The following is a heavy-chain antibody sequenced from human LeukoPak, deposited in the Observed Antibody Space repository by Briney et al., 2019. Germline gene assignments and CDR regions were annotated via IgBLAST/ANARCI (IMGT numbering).Heavy chain of an antibody. V-gene: IGHV3-21*01. CDR1: GFTFSSYS. CDR2: ISSSSSYI. Sequence: GGSLRLSCAASGFTFSSYSMNWVRQAPGKGLEWVSSISSSSSYIYYADSVKGRFTISRDNAKNSPYLQMNSLRAEDTAVYYCARGGYGDHHFDYWGQGTLVTVSS. CDR3: ARGGYGDHHFDY. J-gene: IGHJ4*02. D-gene: IGHD4-17*01.